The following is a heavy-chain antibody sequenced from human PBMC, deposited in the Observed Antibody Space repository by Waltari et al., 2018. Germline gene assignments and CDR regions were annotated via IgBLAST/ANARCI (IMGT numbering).Heavy chain of an antibody. CDR1: GFTFSTYT. Sequence: QVQLVESGGGVVQPGRSLRLSCAASGFTFSTYTMHWVRQAPGKGLDGVAVTSHDESHKYYADSVKGRFTISKDNSKNTLYLQMNSLSTEDSAMYYCARDDRDGLPDYFDFWGQGTLVTVSS. CDR2: TSHDESHK. D-gene: IGHD2-8*01. V-gene: IGHV3-30*01. J-gene: IGHJ4*02. CDR3: ARDDRDGLPDYFDF.